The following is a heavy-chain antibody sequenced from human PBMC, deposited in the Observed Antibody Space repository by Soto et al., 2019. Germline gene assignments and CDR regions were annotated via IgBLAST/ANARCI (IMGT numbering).Heavy chain of an antibody. Sequence: QVQLVQSGAEVKKPGSSVKVSCKASGGTFSSYAISWVRQAPGQGLEWMGGIIPIFGTANYAQKFQGRVTITAHESTHPAYMELSSLRSEDTAVYYGARDPLRGGYSYCWGYFDYWGQGTLVTVSS. CDR1: GGTFSSYA. D-gene: IGHD5-18*01. CDR2: IIPIFGTA. J-gene: IGHJ4*02. V-gene: IGHV1-69*01. CDR3: ARDPLRGGYSYCWGYFDY.